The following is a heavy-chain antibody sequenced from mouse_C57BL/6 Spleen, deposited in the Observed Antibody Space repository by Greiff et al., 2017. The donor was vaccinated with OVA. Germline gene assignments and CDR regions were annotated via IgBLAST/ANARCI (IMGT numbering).Heavy chain of an antibody. J-gene: IGHJ2*01. Sequence: QVQLKQPGAELVRPGSSVKLSCKASGYTFTSYWMDWVRQRPGQGLEWIGNIYPSDSETHYNQKFKDKATLTVDKSSSTAYMQLSSLTSEDSAVYYCARWKATVVANFDYWGQGTTLTVSS. CDR2: IYPSDSET. D-gene: IGHD1-1*01. CDR3: ARWKATVVANFDY. CDR1: GYTFTSYW. V-gene: IGHV1-61*01.